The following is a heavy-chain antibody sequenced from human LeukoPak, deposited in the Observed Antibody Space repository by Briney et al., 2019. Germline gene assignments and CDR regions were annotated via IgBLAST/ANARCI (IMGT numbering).Heavy chain of an antibody. CDR3: VKSGGYGLIDY. Sequence: SETLSLTCAVYGGSFSGYYLGWIRQPPGKGLEWIGNIYYTGSTYYNASLQSRVTISIDMSKNQFSLRLNSVTAADTAMYYCVKSGGYGLIDYWGQGTLVTVSS. V-gene: IGHV4-34*01. CDR2: IYYTGST. J-gene: IGHJ4*02. CDR1: GGSFSGYY. D-gene: IGHD1-26*01.